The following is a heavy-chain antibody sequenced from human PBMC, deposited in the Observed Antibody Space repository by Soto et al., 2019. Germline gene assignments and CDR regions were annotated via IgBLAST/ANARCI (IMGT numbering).Heavy chain of an antibody. J-gene: IGHJ4*02. CDR2: INHSGST. Sequence: SEILSLTCAVYGGCFSGYYWSWFRQPPGKGLEWIGEINHSGSTNYNPSLKSRVTISVDTSKNQFSLKLSSVTAADTAVYYCARVRISYGSIHRPYYFDYWRQGTLVTVSS. CDR1: GGCFSGYY. V-gene: IGHV4-34*01. D-gene: IGHD5-18*01. CDR3: ARVRISYGSIHRPYYFDY.